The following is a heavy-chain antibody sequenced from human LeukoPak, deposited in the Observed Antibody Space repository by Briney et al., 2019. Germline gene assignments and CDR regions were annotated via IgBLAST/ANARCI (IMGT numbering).Heavy chain of an antibody. CDR1: GFTFSSYE. Sequence: GGSLRLSCAASGFTFSSYEMNWVRQAPGKGLEWVSYINSRGDTIYYADSVKGRFTISRDNAHNSLYLQMKTVRDEDTGLYYCARSRDALTWFDPWGQGTLVTVSS. CDR3: ARSRDALTWFDP. CDR2: INSRGDTI. V-gene: IGHV3-48*03. D-gene: IGHD5-24*01. J-gene: IGHJ5*02.